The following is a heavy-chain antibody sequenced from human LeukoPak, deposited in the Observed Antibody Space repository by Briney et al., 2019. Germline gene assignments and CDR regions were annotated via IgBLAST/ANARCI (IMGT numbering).Heavy chain of an antibody. V-gene: IGHV1-46*01. Sequence: GASVKVSCKASGYTFTSYYMHWVRQAPGQGLEWMGIINPSGGSTSYAQKFQGRVTMTRDMSTSTVYMELSSLRSDDTAVYYCANGGGNDYPNRRWFDPWGQGTLVTVSS. CDR3: ANGGGNDYPNRRWFDP. CDR1: GYTFTSYY. D-gene: IGHD4-11*01. J-gene: IGHJ5*02. CDR2: INPSGGST.